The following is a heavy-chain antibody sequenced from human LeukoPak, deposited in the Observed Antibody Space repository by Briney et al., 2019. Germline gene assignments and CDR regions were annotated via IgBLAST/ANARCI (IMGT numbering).Heavy chain of an antibody. D-gene: IGHD3-10*01. CDR2: IKQDGSEK. Sequence: PGGSLRLSCAASGFTFSSYWMSWVRQAPGKGLEWVANIKQDGSEKYYVDSVKGRFTISRDNAKNSLYLQMNSLRAEDTAVYYCARVSRARFGELLFYYYYGMDVWGQGTTVTVSS. CDR1: GFTFSSYW. J-gene: IGHJ6*02. V-gene: IGHV3-7*01. CDR3: ARVSRARFGELLFYYYYGMDV.